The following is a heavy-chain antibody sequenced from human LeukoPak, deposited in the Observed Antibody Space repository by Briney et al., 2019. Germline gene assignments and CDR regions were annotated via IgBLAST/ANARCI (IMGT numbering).Heavy chain of an antibody. J-gene: IGHJ5*02. Sequence: GGSLRLSCAASGFTFSNYWMSWVRQAPGKGLEWVADIKQDGTQKYYVDSVEGLFTISRDNAKNSLYLQMNGLRVEDTAVYYCASDPERSGSHYNHWGQGTLVTVSS. CDR3: ASDPERSGSHYNH. CDR2: IKQDGTQK. D-gene: IGHD3-10*01. V-gene: IGHV3-7*05. CDR1: GFTFSNYW.